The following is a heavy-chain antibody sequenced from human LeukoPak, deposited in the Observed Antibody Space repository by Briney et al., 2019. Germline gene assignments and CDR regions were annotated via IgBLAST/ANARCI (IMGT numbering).Heavy chain of an antibody. CDR3: ARQGVAAAIDY. CDR2: IYASGNT. D-gene: IGHD6-25*01. CDR1: GGSISSYY. V-gene: IGHV4-4*07. J-gene: IGHJ4*02. Sequence: PSETLSLTCTVSGGSISSYYWSWIRQPAGKGLEWIGRIYASGNTNYNPSLKSRVTMSVGTSKNLFALKLSSVTAADTAVYYCARQGVAAAIDYWGQGTLVTVSS.